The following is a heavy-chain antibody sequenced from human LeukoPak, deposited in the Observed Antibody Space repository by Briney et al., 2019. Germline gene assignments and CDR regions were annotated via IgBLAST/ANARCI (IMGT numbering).Heavy chain of an antibody. CDR2: MNPNSGNT. CDR1: GYTFTSYD. J-gene: IGHJ6*02. CDR3: ARGGGYCGGDCYSGYYYYGMDV. Sequence: ASVKVSCKASGYTFTSYDINWVRQATGQGLEWMGWMNPNSGNTGYAQKFQGRVTMTRNTSINTAYMELSSLRSEDTAAYYCARGGGYCGGDCYSGYYYYGMDVWGQGTTVTVSS. D-gene: IGHD2-21*02. V-gene: IGHV1-8*01.